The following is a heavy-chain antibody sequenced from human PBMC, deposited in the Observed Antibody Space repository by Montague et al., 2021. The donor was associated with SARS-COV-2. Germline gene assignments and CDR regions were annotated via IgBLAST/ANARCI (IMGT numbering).Heavy chain of an antibody. CDR2: IYNSGST. Sequence: SETLSLTCTVSGGSISSYYWSWIRQPPGKGLEWIGYIYNSGSTNYNPSLKSRVTMSVDTSKNQFSLNLSSVTAADTAVYYCARWGLYGGNPGDGAFDIWGQGTMVTVSS. J-gene: IGHJ3*02. D-gene: IGHD4-23*01. CDR3: ARWGLYGGNPGDGAFDI. CDR1: GGSISSYY. V-gene: IGHV4-59*01.